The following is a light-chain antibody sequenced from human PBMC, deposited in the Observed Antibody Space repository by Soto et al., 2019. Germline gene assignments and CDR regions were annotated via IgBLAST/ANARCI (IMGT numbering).Light chain of an antibody. V-gene: IGKV3-15*01. CDR3: QQYNNWPPIT. CDR2: GAS. CDR1: QSVSSH. Sequence: EIVMTQSPATLSVSPGDRAALSCLASQSVSSHLAWYPQKPGQAPRLLSYGASTRATGIPDRFSGSGSGTEFTLTISSLQSEDFAVYYGQQYNNWPPITVGQGTRLEIK. J-gene: IGKJ5*01.